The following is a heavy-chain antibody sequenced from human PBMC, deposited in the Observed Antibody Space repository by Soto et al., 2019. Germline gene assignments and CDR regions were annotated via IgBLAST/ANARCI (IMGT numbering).Heavy chain of an antibody. CDR2: VSYDETNK. Sequence: QVQLVESGGDVVQPGKSLRLSCAASGFTFNTYAMHWVRQAPGKGLEWVSIVSYDETNKFYADSVNGRFTIFRDNSKNTLYLQMNSLRAEDTAVYYCARVDSIVGATIVDYWGQGTQVTVSS. CDR3: ARVDSIVGATIVDY. J-gene: IGHJ4*02. D-gene: IGHD1-26*01. CDR1: GFTFNTYA. V-gene: IGHV3-30-3*01.